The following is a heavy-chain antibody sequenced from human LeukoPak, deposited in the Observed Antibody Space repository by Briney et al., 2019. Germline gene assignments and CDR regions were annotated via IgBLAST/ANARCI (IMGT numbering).Heavy chain of an antibody. CDR3: AKVGRADDYCFDY. D-gene: IGHD3-3*01. CDR2: ISGSGGST. Sequence: GGSLRLSCGVSGLTFSSYAMSWVRQAPGKGLEWVSGISGSGGSTYYADSVRGRFTISRDNSKNTLYLQMNSLRAEDTAVYYCAKVGRADDYCFDYWGQGTLVTVSS. V-gene: IGHV3-23*01. CDR1: GLTFSSYA. J-gene: IGHJ4*02.